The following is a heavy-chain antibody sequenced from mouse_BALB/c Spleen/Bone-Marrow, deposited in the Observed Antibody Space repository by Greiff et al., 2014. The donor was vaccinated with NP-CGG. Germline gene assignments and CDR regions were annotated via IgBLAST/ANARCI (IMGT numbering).Heavy chain of an antibody. V-gene: IGHV1-14*01. CDR2: IIPYNDGT. CDR3: ARPYYYGSSGDSWFAY. CDR1: GYTFTSYV. Sequence: VQLQQSGPELVKPGASVKMSCKASGYTFTSYVMHWVEQKPGQGLEWIGYIIPYNDGTNYNEKFKGKATLTSDKSSSTAYMELSSLTSEDSAVYYCARPYYYGSSGDSWFAYWGQGTLVTVSA. J-gene: IGHJ3*01. D-gene: IGHD1-1*01.